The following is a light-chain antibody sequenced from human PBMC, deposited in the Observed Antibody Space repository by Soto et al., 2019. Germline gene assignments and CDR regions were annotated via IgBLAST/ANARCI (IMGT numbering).Light chain of an antibody. Sequence: DIQLTQSPSFLSASVGDRVTITCRASQDINTYLAWYQQKPGKAPKLLIFAASTLQNGVPSRFSCSLSGIEYTFTITGLHPEDFATYSCQQRKSYPITFGLGTRLEIK. CDR1: QDINTY. CDR3: QQRKSYPIT. V-gene: IGKV1-9*01. CDR2: AAS. J-gene: IGKJ5*01.